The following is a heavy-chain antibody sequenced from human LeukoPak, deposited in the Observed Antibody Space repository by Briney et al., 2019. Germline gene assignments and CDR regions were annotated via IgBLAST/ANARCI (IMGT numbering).Heavy chain of an antibody. CDR2: FDPEDGET. J-gene: IGHJ4*02. V-gene: IGHV1-24*01. D-gene: IGHD3-22*01. CDR3: ARVVKGANYFAY. Sequence: GASVKVSCKVSGYTLTELSMHWVQQAPGKGLEWMGGFDPEDGETIYAQKFQGRVTITRDTSASTAYMELSSLRSEDTAVYYCARVVKGANYFAYWGQGTLVTVSS. CDR1: GYTLTELS.